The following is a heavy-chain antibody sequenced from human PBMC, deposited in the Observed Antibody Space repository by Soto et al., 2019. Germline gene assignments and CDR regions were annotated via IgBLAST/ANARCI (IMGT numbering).Heavy chain of an antibody. J-gene: IGHJ4*02. CDR3: AKDLYRRYDSSGYSPGAFDY. V-gene: IGHV3-23*01. D-gene: IGHD3-22*01. CDR2: ISGSGGST. CDR1: GFTFSSYA. Sequence: GGSLRLSCAASGFTFSSYAMSWVRQAPGKGLEWVSAISGSGGSTYYADSVKGRFTISRDNSKNTLYLQMNSLRAEDTAVYYCAKDLYRRYDSSGYSPGAFDYWGQGTLVTVSS.